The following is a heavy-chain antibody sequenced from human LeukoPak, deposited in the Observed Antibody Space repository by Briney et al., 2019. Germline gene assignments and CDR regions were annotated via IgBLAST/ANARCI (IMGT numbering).Heavy chain of an antibody. CDR1: GLTFSSYA. V-gene: IGHV3-23*01. Sequence: GGSLRLSCEASGLTFSSYAMSWVRQGPGKGLEWVSTISGSGDGTYYADSVTGRFSISRDNSKNTLHPQMNSLRAEDTAVYYCAKGFSFYDSSAYDLWGQGTLVTVSS. CDR2: ISGSGDGT. J-gene: IGHJ4*02. CDR3: AKGFSFYDSSAYDL. D-gene: IGHD3-22*01.